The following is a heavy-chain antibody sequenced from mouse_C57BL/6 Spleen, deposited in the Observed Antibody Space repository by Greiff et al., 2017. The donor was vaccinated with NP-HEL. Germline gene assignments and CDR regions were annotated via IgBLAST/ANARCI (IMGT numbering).Heavy chain of an antibody. J-gene: IGHJ1*03. CDR1: GYTFTSYG. CDR2: IYPRSGNT. CDR3: ARGLINTTVVAYWYFDV. D-gene: IGHD1-1*01. Sequence: QVQLKESGAELARPGASVKLSCKASGYTFTSYGISWVKQRPGQGLEWIGEIYPRSGNTYYNEKFKGKATLTADKSSSTAYMELRSLTSEDSAVYFCARGLINTTVVAYWYFDVWGTGTTVTVSS. V-gene: IGHV1-81*01.